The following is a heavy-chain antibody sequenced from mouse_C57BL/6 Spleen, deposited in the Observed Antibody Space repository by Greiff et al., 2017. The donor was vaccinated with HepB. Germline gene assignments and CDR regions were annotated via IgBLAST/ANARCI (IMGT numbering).Heavy chain of an antibody. D-gene: IGHD2-2*01. CDR2: IYPGSGNT. CDR3: AREDSMVTTGLDY. J-gene: IGHJ2*01. Sequence: VQLQQSGAELVRPGASVKLSCKASGYTFTDYYINWVKQRPGQGLEWIARIYPGSGNTYYNEKFKGKATLTAEKSSSTAYMQLSSLTSEDSAVYICAREDSMVTTGLDYWGQGTTLTVSS. V-gene: IGHV1-76*01. CDR1: GYTFTDYY.